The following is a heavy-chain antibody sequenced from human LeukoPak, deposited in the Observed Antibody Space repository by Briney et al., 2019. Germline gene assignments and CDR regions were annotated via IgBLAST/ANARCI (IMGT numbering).Heavy chain of an antibody. CDR3: ARAESPATIYWFDP. J-gene: IGHJ5*02. V-gene: IGHV3-48*03. CDR1: GFTFSSYE. D-gene: IGHD2-2*01. Sequence: GGSLRLSCAASGFTFSSYEMNWVRQAPGKGLEWVSHISSSGSSIYYADSVKGRFTISRDNAKNSLYLQMNSLRAEDTAVYYCARAESPATIYWFDPWGQGTLVTVSS. CDR2: ISSSGSSI.